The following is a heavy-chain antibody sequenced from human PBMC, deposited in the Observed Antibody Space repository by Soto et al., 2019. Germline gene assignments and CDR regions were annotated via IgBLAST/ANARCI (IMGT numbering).Heavy chain of an antibody. D-gene: IGHD3-10*01. CDR3: ARADRYGSGSYYFGY. CDR1: GYTFTSYG. J-gene: IGHJ4*02. CDR2: MNPNTGNT. Sequence: QVQLVQSGAEMKKPGASVKVSYKASGYTFTSYGVNWVRQAAGQGLEWMGWMNPNTGNTGYAQKFQGSVPITRNTSIGTTYMALSSLTSEDPAVYYCARADRYGSGSYYFGYWCQGTLVTVSS. V-gene: IGHV1-8*01.